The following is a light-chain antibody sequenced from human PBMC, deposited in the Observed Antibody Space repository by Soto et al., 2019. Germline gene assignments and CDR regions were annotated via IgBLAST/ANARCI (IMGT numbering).Light chain of an antibody. CDR1: SSNIGAGYD. Sequence: QPVLTQPPSVSGAPGQRVTISCTGSSSNIGAGYDVQWYQQVPGTAPKLLIYGYTTRPSGVPDRFSGSKSGTSASLAITGLQAEDEADYYCQSYDSSLSGWMFGGGTQLTVL. J-gene: IGLJ3*02. CDR3: QSYDSSLSGWM. CDR2: GYT. V-gene: IGLV1-40*01.